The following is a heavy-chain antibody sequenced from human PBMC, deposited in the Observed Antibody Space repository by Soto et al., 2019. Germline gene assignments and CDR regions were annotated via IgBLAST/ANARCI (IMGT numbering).Heavy chain of an antibody. CDR3: ATRAAIAAAGPEPPDYYYYGMDV. J-gene: IGHJ6*02. Sequence: VSVKVSCKASGYTFTIYAMNWVRQAPGQGLEWMGWINTNTGNPTYAQGFTGRFVFSLDTSVSTAYLQICSLKAEDTAVYYCATRAAIAAAGPEPPDYYYYGMDVWGQGTTVTVSS. CDR2: INTNTGNP. V-gene: IGHV7-4-1*01. CDR1: GYTFTIYA. D-gene: IGHD6-13*01.